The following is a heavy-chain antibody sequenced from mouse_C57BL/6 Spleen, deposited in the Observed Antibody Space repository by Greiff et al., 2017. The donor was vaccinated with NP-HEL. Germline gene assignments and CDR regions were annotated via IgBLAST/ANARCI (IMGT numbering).Heavy chain of an antibody. J-gene: IGHJ1*03. D-gene: IGHD1-1*01. CDR2: IWWDDDK. Sequence: QVTLKESGPGILQPSQTLSLTCSFSGFSLSTFGMGVGWIRQPSGKGLAWLAHIWWDDDKYYNPALKSRLTISKDNSKKQVFLKIANVDTADTATYYCARIVDYYGSSYLYFDVWGTGTTVTVSS. CDR3: ARIVDYYGSSYLYFDV. V-gene: IGHV8-8*01. CDR1: GFSLSTFGMG.